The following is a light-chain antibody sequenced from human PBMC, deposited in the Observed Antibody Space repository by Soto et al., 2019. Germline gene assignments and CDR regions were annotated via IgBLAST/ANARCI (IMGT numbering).Light chain of an antibody. Sequence: QSALTQPASVSGSPGQSITISCTGTSSDVGGYNYVSWYQQHPGKAPKLMIYEVSNRPSAVSNRFSGSKSGNTASLTISGLQAEDEADYYCSSYPSSSTWVFGGGTKLTVL. CDR1: SSDVGGYNY. V-gene: IGLV2-14*01. J-gene: IGLJ3*02. CDR2: EVS. CDR3: SSYPSSSTWV.